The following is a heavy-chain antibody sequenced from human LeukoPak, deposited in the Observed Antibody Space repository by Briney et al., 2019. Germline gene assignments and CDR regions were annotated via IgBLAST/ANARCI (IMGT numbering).Heavy chain of an antibody. CDR3: AKLKWELPSFDY. CDR2: IKQDGSEQ. CDR1: GFTFSSYW. J-gene: IGHJ4*02. D-gene: IGHD1-26*01. V-gene: IGHV3-7*02. Sequence: GGSLRLSCAASGFTFSSYWMSWGRQGPGKGLEWVANIKQDGSEQYYVDSGKGRFTISRETGKNSLYLQMNSLRAEDTAVYYCAKLKWELPSFDYWGQGTLVTVSS.